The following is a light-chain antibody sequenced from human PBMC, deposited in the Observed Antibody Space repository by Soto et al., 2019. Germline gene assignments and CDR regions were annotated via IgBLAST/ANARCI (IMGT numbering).Light chain of an antibody. CDR3: CSYAGSYSFV. CDR2: DVS. CDR1: SSDVGDYNY. V-gene: IGLV2-11*01. Sequence: QSALTQPRSVSGSPGQSVTISCTGTSSDVGDYNYVSWYQQHPGKAPELMIYDVSKRPSGVPDLFSGSKSGNTASLTISGLQAEDEADYYCCSYAGSYSFVFGTGTKLTVL. J-gene: IGLJ1*01.